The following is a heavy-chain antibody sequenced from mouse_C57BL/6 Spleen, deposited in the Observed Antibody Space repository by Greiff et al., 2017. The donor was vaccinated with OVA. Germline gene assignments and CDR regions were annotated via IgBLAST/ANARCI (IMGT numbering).Heavy chain of an antibody. CDR2: ISSGGDYI. CDR3: TREFTTVDIGYFDV. J-gene: IGHJ1*03. Sequence: EVQGVESGEGLVKPGGSLKLSCAASGFTFSSYAMSWVRQTPEKRLEWVAYISSGGDYIYYADTVKGLFTISRDNARNTLYLQMSSLKSEDTAMYYCTREFTTVDIGYFDVWGTGTTVTVSS. V-gene: IGHV5-9-1*02. D-gene: IGHD1-1*01. CDR1: GFTFSSYA.